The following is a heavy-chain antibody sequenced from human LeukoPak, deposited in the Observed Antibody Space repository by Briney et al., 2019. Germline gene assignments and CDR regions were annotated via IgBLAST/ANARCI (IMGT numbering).Heavy chain of an antibody. D-gene: IGHD3-22*01. CDR2: IYYSGST. J-gene: IGHJ3*02. Sequence: SETPSLTCTVSIRSISSSSYYWGWIRQPPGKGLEWIGSIYYSGSTYYNPSLKSRVTISVDTSKNQFSLKLSSVTAADTAVHYCPRMVQSMIVVVMGGQSAIDIWGQGTMVTVSS. CDR3: PRMVQSMIVVVMGGQSAIDI. V-gene: IGHV4-39*01. CDR1: IRSISSSSYY.